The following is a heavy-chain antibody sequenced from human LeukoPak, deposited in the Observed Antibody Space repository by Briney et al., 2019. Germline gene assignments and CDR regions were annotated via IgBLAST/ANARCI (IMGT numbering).Heavy chain of an antibody. CDR1: GGSFSGYY. V-gene: IGHV4-34*01. CDR2: INHSGST. CDR3: ARGRDTAMVYSGFDY. J-gene: IGHJ4*02. Sequence: SETLSLTCAVYGGSFSGYYWSWIRQPPGKGLEWIGEINHSGSTNYNPSLKSRVTISVDTSKNQFSLKLSSVTAAGTAVYYCARGRDTAMVYSGFDYWGQGTLVTVSS. D-gene: IGHD5-18*01.